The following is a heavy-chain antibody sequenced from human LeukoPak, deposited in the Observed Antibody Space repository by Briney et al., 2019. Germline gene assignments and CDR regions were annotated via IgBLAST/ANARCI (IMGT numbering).Heavy chain of an antibody. CDR1: GXTFSSFE. D-gene: IGHD6-19*01. CDR2: ITVSGSTK. V-gene: IGHV3-48*03. J-gene: IGHJ4*02. Sequence: PGGSLRLSCAVSGXTFSSFEMNWVRQAPGKGLEWVSYITVSGSTKYYADSVKGRFTISRDNAKNSLYLQMNSLRAEDTAVYYCARGDGSSGWYLDYWGQGTLVTVSS. CDR3: ARGDGSSGWYLDY.